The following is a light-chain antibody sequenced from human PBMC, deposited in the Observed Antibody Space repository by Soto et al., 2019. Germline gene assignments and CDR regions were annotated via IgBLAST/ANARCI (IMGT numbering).Light chain of an antibody. V-gene: IGLV1-51*01. CDR1: SSNIGRNY. CDR3: GAWDSGLSAGV. Sequence: QSVLTQPPSVSAAPGQKVTISCSGSSSNIGRNYVSWYQQLPGTAPKLLIYDNNERPSGIPDRFSGSKSGTSATLGITGLQTGDEADYYCGAWDSGLSAGVFGGGTQLTVL. J-gene: IGLJ3*02. CDR2: DNN.